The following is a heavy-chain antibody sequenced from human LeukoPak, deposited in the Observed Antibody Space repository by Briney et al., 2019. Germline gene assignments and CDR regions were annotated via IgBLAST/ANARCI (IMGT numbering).Heavy chain of an antibody. D-gene: IGHD2-2*01. Sequence: SVKVSCKAFGGTFSSYAISWVRQAPGQGLEWMGGIIPIFGTANYAQKFQGRVTITTDESTSTAYMELSSLRSEDTAVYYCARFDNSNFGYQLLFGWFDPWGQGTLVTVSS. V-gene: IGHV1-69*05. CDR3: ARFDNSNFGYQLLFGWFDP. CDR1: GGTFSSYA. CDR2: IIPIFGTA. J-gene: IGHJ5*02.